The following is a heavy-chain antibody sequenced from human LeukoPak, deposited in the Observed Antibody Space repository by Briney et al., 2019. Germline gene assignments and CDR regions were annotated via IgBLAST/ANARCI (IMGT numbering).Heavy chain of an antibody. J-gene: IGHJ4*02. D-gene: IGHD3-10*01. CDR1: GFTFSNYE. V-gene: IGHV3-48*03. CDR3: ARGVTMVRGVQYFDY. CDR2: ISSSDTTA. Sequence: GGSLRLSCAASGFTFSNYEMNWVRQAPGKGLEWISFISSSDTTAYYADSVKGRFTISRDNAKNSLYLQMNSLRVEDTAVYYCARGVTMVRGVQYFDYWGQGTLVTVSS.